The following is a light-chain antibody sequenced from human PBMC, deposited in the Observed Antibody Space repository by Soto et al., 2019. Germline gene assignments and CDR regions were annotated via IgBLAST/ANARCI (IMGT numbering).Light chain of an antibody. CDR3: SSYTSDMTQV. CDR2: EVS. CDR1: SSDVGAYYY. Sequence: QSVLTQPASVSGSPGQSITISCTGTSSDVGAYYYVSWYRQHPGTAPKLMIYEVSNRPSGVSNRFSGSKSGNTASLPISGLQAEDEAHYYCSSYTSDMTQVFGGGTKLTVL. V-gene: IGLV2-14*03. J-gene: IGLJ3*02.